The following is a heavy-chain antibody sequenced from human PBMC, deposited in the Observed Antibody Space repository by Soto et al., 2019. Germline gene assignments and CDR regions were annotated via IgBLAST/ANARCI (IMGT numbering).Heavy chain of an antibody. CDR1: GFIFRSYW. Sequence: EVQLVESGGGLVQPGGSLRLSCAASGFIFRSYWMHWVRQAPGKGLVWVSRISTDGSDTTYADSVKGRFTISRDNAKNTLYLQMNSLRAEDTAVYDCVRDRAYSGYDNWGQGTLVTVSS. J-gene: IGHJ4*02. CDR3: VRDRAYSGYDN. CDR2: ISTDGSDT. V-gene: IGHV3-74*01. D-gene: IGHD5-12*01.